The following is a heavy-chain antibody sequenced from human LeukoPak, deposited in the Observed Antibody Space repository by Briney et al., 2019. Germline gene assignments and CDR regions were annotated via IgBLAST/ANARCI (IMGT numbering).Heavy chain of an antibody. CDR2: IRYDGSNK. CDR1: GFTFSSYG. CDR3: AKDIGLRLGELFTPGDY. V-gene: IGHV3-30*02. J-gene: IGHJ4*02. D-gene: IGHD3-16*01. Sequence: PGGSLRLSCAASGFTFSSYGMHWVRQAPGKGLEWVAFIRYDGSNKYYADSVKGRFTISRDNSKNTLYLQMNSLRAEDTALYYCAKDIGLRLGELFTPGDYWGQGTLVTVSS.